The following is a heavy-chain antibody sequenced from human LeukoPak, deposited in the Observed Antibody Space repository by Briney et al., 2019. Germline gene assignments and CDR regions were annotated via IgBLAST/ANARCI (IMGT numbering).Heavy chain of an antibody. CDR2: ITTGRGET. CDR3: ARGGKQWRGGNYFDS. Sequence: GASVKVSCKASGYTFTSYAMHWVRQAPGQSLEWMGWITTGRGETRYSQEFQRRITFTRDTSASTVYMDLSDLRSDDTAVYYCARGGKQWRGGNYFDSWGQGTLVAVSS. J-gene: IGHJ4*02. CDR1: GYTFTSYA. V-gene: IGHV1-3*04. D-gene: IGHD6-19*01.